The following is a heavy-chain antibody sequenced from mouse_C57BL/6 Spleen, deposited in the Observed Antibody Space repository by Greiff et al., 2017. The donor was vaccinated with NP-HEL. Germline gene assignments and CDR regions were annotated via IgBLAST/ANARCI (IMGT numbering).Heavy chain of an antibody. CDR1: GFSLTSYG. CDR2: IWSGGST. CDR3: ARSERGPAWVAY. D-gene: IGHD4-1*01. V-gene: IGHV2-2*01. J-gene: IGHJ3*01. Sequence: VKLMESGPGLVQPSQSLSITCTVSGFSLTSYGVHWVRQSPGKGLEWLGVIWSGGSTDYNAAFLSRLSISKDNSKSQVFLKMNSLQADDTAIYYCARSERGPAWVAYWGQGTLVTVSA.